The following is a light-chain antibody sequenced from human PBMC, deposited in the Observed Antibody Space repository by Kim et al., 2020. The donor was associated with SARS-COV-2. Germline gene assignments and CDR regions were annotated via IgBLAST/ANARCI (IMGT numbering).Light chain of an antibody. CDR3: QKRNKSPRT. V-gene: IGKV3-11*01. Sequence: EIVLTQSPATLSLSPGERATLSCRASQSISRSLAWYQQKPGQTPRLLIYDASNRATGIPARFSGSGSGTDFTLTISSLEPEDFAVYYCQKRNKSPRTFGQGTKVESK. J-gene: IGKJ1*01. CDR2: DAS. CDR1: QSISRS.